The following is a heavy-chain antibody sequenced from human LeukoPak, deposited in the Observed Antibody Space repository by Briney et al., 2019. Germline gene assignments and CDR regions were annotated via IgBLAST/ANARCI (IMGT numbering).Heavy chain of an antibody. CDR3: ARGDTMVQGVIVRYYYYYMDV. J-gene: IGHJ6*03. CDR2: MNPNCGNT. V-gene: IGHV1-8*01. D-gene: IGHD3-10*01. Sequence: ASVKVSCKASGYTFTSYDINWVRQATGQGLEWMGWMNPNCGNTGYAQKFQGRVTMTRNTSISTAYMELSSLRSEDTAVYYCARGDTMVQGVIVRYYYYYMDVWGKGTTVTVSS. CDR1: GYTFTSYD.